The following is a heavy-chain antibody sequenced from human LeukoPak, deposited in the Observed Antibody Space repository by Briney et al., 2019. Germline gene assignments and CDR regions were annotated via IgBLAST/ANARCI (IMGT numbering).Heavy chain of an antibody. J-gene: IGHJ4*02. CDR2: IKQDGSGK. CDR3: ARGRMVRGVTYFDY. D-gene: IGHD3-10*01. CDR1: GFMFSTYW. V-gene: IGHV3-7*01. Sequence: GGSLRLSCAASGFMFSTYWMSWVRQAPGKGLEWVANIKQDGSGKYYVDSVKGRFTISRDNAKSSLFLQMDSLRAEDTAMYYCARGRMVRGVTYFDYWGQGTLVTVSS.